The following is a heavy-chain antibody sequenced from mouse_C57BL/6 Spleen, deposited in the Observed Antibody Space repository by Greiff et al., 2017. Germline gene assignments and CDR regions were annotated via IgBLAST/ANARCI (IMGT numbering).Heavy chain of an antibody. D-gene: IGHD2-3*01. CDR2: ILPGSGST. V-gene: IGHV1-9*01. J-gene: IGHJ4*01. CDR1: GYTFTGYW. CDR3: ARAGYDGYYGYAMDY. Sequence: QVQLQQSGAELMKPGASVKVSCKATGYTFTGYWIEWVKQRPGHGLEWIGEILPGSGSTNYNEKFKGKATFTADTSSNTAYMQVSSLTTEDSAIYYCARAGYDGYYGYAMDYWGQGTSVTVSS.